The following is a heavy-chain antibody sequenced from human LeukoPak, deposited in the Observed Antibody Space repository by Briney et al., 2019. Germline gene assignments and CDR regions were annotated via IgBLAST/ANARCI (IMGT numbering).Heavy chain of an antibody. CDR3: ARDDYGDYPMGEAIYYYGMDV. D-gene: IGHD4-17*01. CDR2: ISAYNGNT. CDR1: GYTFTSYG. J-gene: IGHJ6*02. Sequence: EASVKVSCKASGYTFTSYGISWVRQAPGQGLEWMGWISAYNGNTNYAQKIQGRVTMTTDTSTSTAYMELRSLRSDDTAVYYCARDDYGDYPMGEAIYYYGMDVWGQGTTVTVSS. V-gene: IGHV1-18*01.